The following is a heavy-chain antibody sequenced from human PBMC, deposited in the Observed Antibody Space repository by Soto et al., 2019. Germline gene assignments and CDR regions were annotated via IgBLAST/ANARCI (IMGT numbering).Heavy chain of an antibody. Sequence: PGGSLRLSCAASGFTFSDYYMSWIRQAPGKGLEWVSYISSSGSTIYYADSVKGRFTISRDNAKNSLYLQMNSLRAEDTAVYYCARALTTVTDTEMFDYWGQGTLVTVSS. D-gene: IGHD4-4*01. CDR1: GFTFSDYY. V-gene: IGHV3-11*01. CDR2: ISSSGSTI. CDR3: ARALTTVTDTEMFDY. J-gene: IGHJ4*02.